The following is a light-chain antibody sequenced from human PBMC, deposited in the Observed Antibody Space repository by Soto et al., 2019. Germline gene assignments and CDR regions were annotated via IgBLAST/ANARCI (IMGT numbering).Light chain of an antibody. J-gene: IGLJ2*01. Sequence: QSALTQPASVSGSPGQSITISCTGTSSDVGGYNFVSWYQQHPGKAPKLMIYGVSNRPSGVSYRFSGSKSGNTASLTISGLQAEDEADYYCSSYTSSVTLVFGGGTKLTVL. CDR1: SSDVGGYNF. V-gene: IGLV2-14*01. CDR3: SSYTSSVTLV. CDR2: GVS.